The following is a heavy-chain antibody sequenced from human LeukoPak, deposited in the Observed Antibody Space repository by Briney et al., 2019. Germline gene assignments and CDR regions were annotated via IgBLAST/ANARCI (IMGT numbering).Heavy chain of an antibody. Sequence: GGSLRLSCAVSGFTVSTNYMSWVRQAPGKGLEWVSVLYSGGGAYYADSVKGRFTISRDNSKNTLYLQMNSLRAEDTAVYYCARVEGNLWLWGQGTLVTVSS. V-gene: IGHV3-53*01. D-gene: IGHD2/OR15-2a*01. CDR2: LYSGGGA. CDR1: GFTVSTNY. J-gene: IGHJ4*02. CDR3: ARVEGNLWL.